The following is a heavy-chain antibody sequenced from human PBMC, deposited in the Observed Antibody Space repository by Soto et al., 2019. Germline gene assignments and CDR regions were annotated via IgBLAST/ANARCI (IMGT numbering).Heavy chain of an antibody. CDR1: GFTFSDYY. Sequence: GGSLRLSCAASGFTFSDYYMSWIRQAPGKGLEWVSYISSSGSTIYYADSVKGRFTISRDNAKNSLYLQMNSLRAEDTAVYYCAMLAPTFYINYWGQGTLVTVSS. V-gene: IGHV3-11*01. CDR2: ISSSGSTI. CDR3: AMLAPTFYINY. J-gene: IGHJ4*02. D-gene: IGHD3-3*01.